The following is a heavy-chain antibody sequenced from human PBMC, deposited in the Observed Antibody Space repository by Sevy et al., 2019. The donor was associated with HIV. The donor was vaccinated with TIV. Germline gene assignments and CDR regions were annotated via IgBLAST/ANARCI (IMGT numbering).Heavy chain of an antibody. CDR3: ARAEQTYFFDY. CDR1: GFTFNKYN. V-gene: IGHV3-21*06. J-gene: IGHJ4*02. Sequence: GGSLRLSCAASGFTFNKYNMNWVRQAPGKGLEWVSTITGYSTDIYYVDSVKGRFTISRDDAKNSLYLQMNGLRAEDTAIYYCARAEQTYFFDYLGQGTLVTVSS. CDR2: ITGYSTDI.